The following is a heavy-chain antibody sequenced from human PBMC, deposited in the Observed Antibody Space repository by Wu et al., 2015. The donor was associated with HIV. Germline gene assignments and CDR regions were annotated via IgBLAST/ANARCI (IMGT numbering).Heavy chain of an antibody. CDR3: AREEVLRYFDWLCQPFGY. V-gene: IGHV1-2*02. CDR1: GYTFTGYY. CDR2: INPNSGGT. D-gene: IGHD3-9*01. J-gene: IGHJ4*02. Sequence: QVQLVQSGAEVKKPGASVKASCKASGYTFTGYYMHWVRQAPGQGLEWMGWINPNSGGTNYAQKFQGRVTMTRDTSITTAYMELSRLRSDDTAVYYCAREEVLRYFDWLCQPFGYWGQGTLVTVSS.